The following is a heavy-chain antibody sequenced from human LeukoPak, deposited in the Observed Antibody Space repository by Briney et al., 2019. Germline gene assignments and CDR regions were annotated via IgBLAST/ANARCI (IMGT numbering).Heavy chain of an antibody. CDR1: GFTFSSYS. V-gene: IGHV3-21*01. CDR3: ARDRGDQFVALMDV. CDR2: ISSSSSYI. Sequence: GGSLRLSCAASGFTFSSYSMNWVRQAPGKGLEWVSSISSSSSYIYYADSVKGRFTISRDNAKNSLYLQMNSLRAEDTAVYYCARDRGDQFVALMDVWGQGTTVTVSS. J-gene: IGHJ6*02. D-gene: IGHD2-21*02.